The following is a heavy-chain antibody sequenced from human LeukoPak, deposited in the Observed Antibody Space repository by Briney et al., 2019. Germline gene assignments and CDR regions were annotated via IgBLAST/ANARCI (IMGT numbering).Heavy chain of an antibody. CDR2: IYYSGST. Sequence: PSETLSLTCTVSGGSISSYYWSWIRQPPGKGLEWIGYIYYSGSTNYNPSLKSRVTISVDTSKNQFSLKLSSVTAADTAVYYCASRGSGYSYDDAFDIWGQGTMVTVPS. V-gene: IGHV4-59*01. D-gene: IGHD5-18*01. CDR1: GGSISSYY. J-gene: IGHJ3*02. CDR3: ASRGSGYSYDDAFDI.